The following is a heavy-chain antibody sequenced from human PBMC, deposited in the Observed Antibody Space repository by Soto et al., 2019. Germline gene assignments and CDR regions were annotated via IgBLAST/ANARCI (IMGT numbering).Heavy chain of an antibody. J-gene: IGHJ6*02. V-gene: IGHV4-31*03. CDR2: IYYSGST. CDR1: GGSISSGGYY. D-gene: IGHD6-25*01. CDR3: ARVGKRRLPRHYYGMDV. Sequence: PSETLSLTCTVSGGSISSGGYYWSWIRQHPGKGLEWIGYIYYSGSTYYNTSLKSRVTISVDTSKNQLSLKLSSVTAADTAVYYCARVGKRRLPRHYYGMDVWGHQGTTVTVS.